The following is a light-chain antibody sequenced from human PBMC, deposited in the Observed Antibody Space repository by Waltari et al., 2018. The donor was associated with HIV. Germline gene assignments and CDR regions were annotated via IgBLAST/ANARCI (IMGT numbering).Light chain of an antibody. CDR2: EVT. CDR3: CSYVGSNVWV. J-gene: IGLJ3*02. Sequence: QSVLTQPASVSGSPGPPITIPCTGTSSDVGNYNPVSWYQQHPGKAPKLIIYEVTKRPSGVSNRFSGSKSGNTASLTISGLQAEDEADYYCCSYVGSNVWVFGGGTKLTVL. CDR1: SSDVGNYNP. V-gene: IGLV2-23*02.